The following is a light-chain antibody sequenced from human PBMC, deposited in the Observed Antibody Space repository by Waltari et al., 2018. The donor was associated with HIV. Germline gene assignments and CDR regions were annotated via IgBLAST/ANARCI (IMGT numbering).Light chain of an antibody. CDR2: EVR. CDR3: YSYAGSSTRV. J-gene: IGLJ3*02. CDR1: SRSVGTCSL. V-gene: IGLV2-23*02. Sequence: SALTPPASASGSSGPSSTISCTGTSRSVGTCSLFPWYQQHPGKAPNLMIYEVRKRPSGVSNRFSGSKSGNTASLTISGLQAEDEADYYGYSYAGSSTRVFGGGTKVTVL.